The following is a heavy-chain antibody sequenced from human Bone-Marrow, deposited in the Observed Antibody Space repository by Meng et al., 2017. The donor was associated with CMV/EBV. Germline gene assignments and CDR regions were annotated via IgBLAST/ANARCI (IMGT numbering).Heavy chain of an antibody. J-gene: IGHJ6*02. CDR3: ARDYRRGYYYYGMDV. D-gene: IGHD3-16*02. CDR1: GFTFSSYA. Sequence: GESLKISCAASGFTFSSYAMHWVRQAPGKGLEYVSAISSNGGSTYYADSVKGRFTISRDNSKNTLYLQMNSLRAEDTAVYYCARDYRRGYYYYGMDVWGQGTTVTVSS. V-gene: IGHV3-64*02. CDR2: ISSNGGST.